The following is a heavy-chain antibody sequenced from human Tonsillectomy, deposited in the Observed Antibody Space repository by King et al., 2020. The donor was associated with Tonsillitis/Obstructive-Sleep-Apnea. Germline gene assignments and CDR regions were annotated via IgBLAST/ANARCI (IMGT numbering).Heavy chain of an antibody. J-gene: IGHJ3*02. D-gene: IGHD3-3*01. V-gene: IGHV3-74*01. CDR2: INSDGSST. Sequence: LVESGGGLVQPGGSLRLSCAASGFTFSSYWMHWVRQAPGKGLVWVSRINSDGSSTSYADSVKGRFTISRDNAKNTLYLQMNSLRAEDTAVYYCALGGGSGNAFGIWGQGAMVTVSS. CDR3: ALGGGSGNAFGI. CDR1: GFTFSSYW.